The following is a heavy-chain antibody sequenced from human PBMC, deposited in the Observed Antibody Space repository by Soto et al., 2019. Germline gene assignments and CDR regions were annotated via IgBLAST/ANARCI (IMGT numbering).Heavy chain of an antibody. V-gene: IGHV4-39*01. D-gene: IGHD3-10*01. CDR1: GGSISSKSYS. J-gene: IGHJ6*02. CDR2: IYYSGST. Sequence: SETLSLTCSVSGGSISSKSYSWGWIRQPPGKGLEWIGSIYYSGSTYYNPSLKSRVTISVDTSKNQFSLKLSSVTAADTAVYYCARPDITMVRGGHYYGMDVWGQGTTVTVSS. CDR3: ARPDITMVRGGHYYGMDV.